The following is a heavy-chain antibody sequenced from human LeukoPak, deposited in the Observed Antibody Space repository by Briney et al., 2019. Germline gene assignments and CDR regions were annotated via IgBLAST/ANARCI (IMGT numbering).Heavy chain of an antibody. V-gene: IGHV3-48*03. CDR3: AREGGFGYDDAFDT. D-gene: IGHD3-16*02. Sequence: AGGSLRLSCTASGFTFSTYEMNWVRQAPGKGLEWISYISGSGSSIFYADSLQGRFTVSRDNAKNSVYLQMNSLRAEDTAVYYCAREGGFGYDDAFDTWGHGTMVTVSS. J-gene: IGHJ3*02. CDR2: ISGSGSSI. CDR1: GFTFSTYE.